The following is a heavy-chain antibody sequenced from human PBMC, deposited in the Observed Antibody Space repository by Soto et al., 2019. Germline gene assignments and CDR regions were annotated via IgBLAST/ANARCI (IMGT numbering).Heavy chain of an antibody. CDR1: GFTFSRYA. J-gene: IGHJ4*02. Sequence: GGSLRLSCTASGFTFSRYAMTWVRQAQGKGLEWVSGLSDSGGSIYYADSVKGRFTISRDNSMNTLYLQMNTLRAEDTAIYYCAKVSSSWYAGFFDLWGQGTLVTVSS. D-gene: IGHD6-13*01. CDR2: LSDSGGSI. CDR3: AKVSSSWYAGFFDL. V-gene: IGHV3-23*01.